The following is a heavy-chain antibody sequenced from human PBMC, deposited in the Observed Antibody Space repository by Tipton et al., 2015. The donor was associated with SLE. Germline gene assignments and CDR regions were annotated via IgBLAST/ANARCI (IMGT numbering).Heavy chain of an antibody. J-gene: IGHJ3*02. V-gene: IGHV4-59*01. Sequence: TLSLTCTVSGGSISSYYWSWIRQPPGKGLEWIGYIYYSGSTNYNPSLKSRVTISVDTSKNQFSLKLSSVTAADTAVYYCARTGPYYDFWSGYPNDAFDIWGQGTMVTVSS. CDR2: IYYSGST. CDR1: GGSISSYY. CDR3: ARTGPYYDFWSGYPNDAFDI. D-gene: IGHD3-3*01.